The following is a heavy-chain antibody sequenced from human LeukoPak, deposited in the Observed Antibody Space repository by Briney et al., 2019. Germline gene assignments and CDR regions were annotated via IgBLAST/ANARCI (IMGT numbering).Heavy chain of an antibody. CDR1: GFTFSSYS. CDR2: ISSSYI. Sequence: GGSLRLSCAASGFTFSSYSMNWVRQAPGKGLEWVSSISSSYIYYADSVKGRFTISRDNAKNSLYLQMNSLRAEDTAVYYCARGISYGDYDAIDYWGQGTLVTVSS. CDR3: ARGISYGDYDAIDY. D-gene: IGHD4-17*01. V-gene: IGHV3-21*01. J-gene: IGHJ4*02.